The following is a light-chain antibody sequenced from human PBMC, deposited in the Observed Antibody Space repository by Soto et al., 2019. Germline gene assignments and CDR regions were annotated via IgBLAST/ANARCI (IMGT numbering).Light chain of an antibody. V-gene: IGKV1-5*03. Sequence: DIPMTQSPSTLSGSVGDRVTITFRASQTISSWLDWYQQKPGKAPKLLIYKASTLKSGVPSRFSGSGSGTEFTLTISSLQPDDFATYYCQHYNSYSDAFGQGTKVELK. CDR3: QHYNSYSDA. CDR1: QTISSW. J-gene: IGKJ1*01. CDR2: KAS.